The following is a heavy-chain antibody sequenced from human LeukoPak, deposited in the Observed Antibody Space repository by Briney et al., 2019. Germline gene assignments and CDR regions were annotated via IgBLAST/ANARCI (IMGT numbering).Heavy chain of an antibody. D-gene: IGHD3-22*01. V-gene: IGHV4-34*01. CDR3: ARGRYYYDSSGYYQLKYYFDY. Sequence: SETLSLTCAVYGGSFSGYYWSWIRQPPGKGLEWIGEINHSGSTNYNPSLKSRVTISVDTSKNQFSLKLSSVTAADTAVYYCARGRYYYDSSGYYQLKYYFDYWGQGTLVTVSS. CDR1: GGSFSGYY. J-gene: IGHJ4*02. CDR2: INHSGST.